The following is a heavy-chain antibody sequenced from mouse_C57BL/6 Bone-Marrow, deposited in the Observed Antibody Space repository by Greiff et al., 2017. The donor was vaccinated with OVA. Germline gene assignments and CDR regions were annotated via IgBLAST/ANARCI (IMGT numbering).Heavy chain of an antibody. J-gene: IGHJ4*01. D-gene: IGHD1-1*01. Sequence: EVQLVQPVAELVRPGASVKLSCTASGFTFKNTYMHWVKQRPEQGLEWIGRIDPPNGNPTYAPKFRGKATLTADTSSNTAYLPLSSLTSGDTATDYCAGPRYGGSRCCYAMAYWGQGSSVRVSA. V-gene: IGHV14-3*01. CDR1: GFTFKNTY. CDR2: IDPPNGNP. CDR3: AGPRYGGSRCCYAMAY.